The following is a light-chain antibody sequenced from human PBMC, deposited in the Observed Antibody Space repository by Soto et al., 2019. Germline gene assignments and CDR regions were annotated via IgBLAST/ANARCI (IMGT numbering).Light chain of an antibody. J-gene: IGKJ2*02. CDR1: QSVSSN. Sequence: EIVMTQSPATLSVSPGERATLSCRASQSVSSNLAWYQQKPGQAPRLLIYGASTRPTGIPARFSDSGSGTEITLTISSLQSEDCAVYYCQQYNNWPPWTFGHGTKLEIK. CDR3: QQYNNWPPWT. V-gene: IGKV3-15*01. CDR2: GAS.